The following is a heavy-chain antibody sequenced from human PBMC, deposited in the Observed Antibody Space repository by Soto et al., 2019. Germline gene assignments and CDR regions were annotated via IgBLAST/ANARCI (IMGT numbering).Heavy chain of an antibody. CDR1: GGSISSGDYY. CDR3: ARQSIAARPSLYYYYGMDV. D-gene: IGHD6-6*01. Sequence: SETLSLTCTVAGGSISSGDYYWSWIRRPPGKGLEWIGYIYYSGSTYYNPSLKSRVTISVDTSKNQFSLKLSSVTAADTAVYYCARQSIAARPSLYYYYGMDVWGQGTTVTVSS. CDR2: IYYSGST. V-gene: IGHV4-30-4*01. J-gene: IGHJ6*02.